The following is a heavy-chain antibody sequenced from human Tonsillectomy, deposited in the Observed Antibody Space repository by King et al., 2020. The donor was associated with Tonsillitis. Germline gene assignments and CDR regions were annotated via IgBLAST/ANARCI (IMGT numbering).Heavy chain of an antibody. Sequence: VQLVESGGGLVQPGGSLRLSCAASGFTFSSYAMSWVRQAPGKGLEWVSAISGSGGSTYYADSVKGRFTISRDNSKNTLYLQMNSLRAEDTAVYYCAKVGYDILTGEYYFDYWGQGTLVTVSS. CDR1: GFTFSSYA. J-gene: IGHJ4*02. V-gene: IGHV3-23*04. CDR3: AKVGYDILTGEYYFDY. CDR2: ISGSGGST. D-gene: IGHD3-9*01.